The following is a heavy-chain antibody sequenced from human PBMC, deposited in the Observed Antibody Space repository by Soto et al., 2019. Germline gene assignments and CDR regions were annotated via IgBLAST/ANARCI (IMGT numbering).Heavy chain of an antibody. Sequence: PGGSLRLSCAASGFTFSSYSMNWFRQAPGKGLEWVSGIFGDGSRAYYADSVKGRFTISRDNSKNTLYLQMSSLRVEDTAVYYYAKDARQDGYWDFDDWGQETVVTVS. J-gene: IGHJ4*02. D-gene: IGHD5-12*01. CDR2: IFGDGSRA. CDR1: GFTFSSYS. CDR3: AKDARQDGYWDFDD. V-gene: IGHV3-23*01.